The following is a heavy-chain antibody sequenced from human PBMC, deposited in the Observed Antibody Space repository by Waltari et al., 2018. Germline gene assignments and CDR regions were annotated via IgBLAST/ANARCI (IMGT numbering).Heavy chain of an antibody. V-gene: IGHV3-30-3*01. J-gene: IGHJ4*02. CDR1: GFTFSSYA. D-gene: IGHD1-26*01. CDR3: ARGLVGATTHLFDY. CDR2: ISYDGSNK. Sequence: QVQLVESGGGVVQPGRSLRLSCAASGFTFSSYAMHWVRQAPGKGLEWVAVISYDGSNKYYADSVKGRFTISRDNSKNTLYLQMNSLRAEDTAVYYCARGLVGATTHLFDYWGQGTLVTVSS.